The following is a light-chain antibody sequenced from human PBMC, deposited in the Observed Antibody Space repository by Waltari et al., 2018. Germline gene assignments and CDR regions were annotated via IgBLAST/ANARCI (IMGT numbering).Light chain of an antibody. V-gene: IGLV1-40*01. CDR1: SSNIGAGYD. CDR3: QSYDSSLSGI. CDR2: SKT. Sequence: QSVLTQPPSVSGAPGQRVTISCTGSSSNIGAGYDVHWYQQLPGAAPKLLIFSKTNRASGVPDRISASQSGTAASLVITGHQAEDEADYFCQSYDSSLSGIFGGGTKLTVL. J-gene: IGLJ2*01.